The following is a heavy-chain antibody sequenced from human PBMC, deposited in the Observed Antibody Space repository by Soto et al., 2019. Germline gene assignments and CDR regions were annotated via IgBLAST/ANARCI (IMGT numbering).Heavy chain of an antibody. CDR2: IYYSGGT. D-gene: IGHD3-3*01. J-gene: IGHJ4*02. CDR3: ARSYSGHYNFWIFDY. Sequence: QVQLQESGPGLVKPSQTLSLTCTVSGGSISSAAYYWSWIRQHPGKGLEWIGYIYYSGGTYYNPSLKSRITMSVDTSKNQFSLKLSSVTAADTAVYYCARSYSGHYNFWIFDYWGQGTLVTVSS. V-gene: IGHV4-31*03. CDR1: GGSISSAAYY.